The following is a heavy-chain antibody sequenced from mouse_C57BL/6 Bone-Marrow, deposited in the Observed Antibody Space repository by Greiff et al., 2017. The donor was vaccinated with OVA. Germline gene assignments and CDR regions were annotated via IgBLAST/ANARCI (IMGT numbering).Heavy chain of an antibody. CDR2: IYPGGGYT. CDR1: GYTFTNYW. J-gene: IGHJ4*01. CDR3: ALCYDSSYIAMDY. V-gene: IGHV1-63*01. D-gene: IGHD1-1*01. Sequence: QVQLQQSGAELVRPGTSVKMSCKASGYTFTNYWIGWAKQRPGHGLEWIGDIYPGGGYTNYNEKFKGKATLTADKSSSTAYMQFSSLTSEDAAIYYCALCYDSSYIAMDYWGQGTSVTVSS.